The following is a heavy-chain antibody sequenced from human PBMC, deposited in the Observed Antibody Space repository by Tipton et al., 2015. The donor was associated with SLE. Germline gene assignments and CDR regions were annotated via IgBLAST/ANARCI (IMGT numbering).Heavy chain of an antibody. D-gene: IGHD3-16*02. J-gene: IGHJ4*02. Sequence: LRLSCTVSGGSISSHYWSWIRQPPGKGLEWIGYIYYSGSTYYNPSLKSRVTISVDTSKNQFSLKLSSVTAADTAVYYCARGATTDYVWGSYRPLDYFHYWGQGTLVTVSS. CDR2: IYYSGST. CDR1: GGSISSHY. CDR3: ARGATTDYVWGSYRPLDYFHY. V-gene: IGHV4-30-4*08.